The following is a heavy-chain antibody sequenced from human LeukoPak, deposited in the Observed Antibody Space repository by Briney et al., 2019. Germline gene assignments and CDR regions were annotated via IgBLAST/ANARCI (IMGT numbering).Heavy chain of an antibody. D-gene: IGHD3-10*01. Sequence: PGRSLRLSCGASGFTFSIYGMHWVRQAPGKGPEWVAVIWFDGSNKYYADSVKGRFTTSRDNSKNTLYLQINSLRAEDTAVYYCARANYGSGSNYYYGLDVWGQGTTVTVSS. CDR1: GFTFSIYG. CDR3: ARANYGSGSNYYYGLDV. CDR2: IWFDGSNK. J-gene: IGHJ6*02. V-gene: IGHV3-33*01.